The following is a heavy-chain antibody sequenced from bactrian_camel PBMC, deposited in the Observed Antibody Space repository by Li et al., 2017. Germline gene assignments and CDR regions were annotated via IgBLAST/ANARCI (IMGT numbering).Heavy chain of an antibody. J-gene: IGHJ4*01. CDR1: GSTSSRNC. V-gene: IGHV3S28*01. CDR2: IYSDTGRT. D-gene: IGHD2*01. CDR3: VADCESRYGHFDFNIGS. Sequence: QLVESGGGSVQTGGSLRLSCIASGSTSSRNCMGWFRQVPGNEREPVSSIYSDTGRTNYVDSVKGRFTISHDNAKRTLYLQMNSLKPEDTAMYYCVADCESRYGHFDFNIGSRGQGTQVTVS.